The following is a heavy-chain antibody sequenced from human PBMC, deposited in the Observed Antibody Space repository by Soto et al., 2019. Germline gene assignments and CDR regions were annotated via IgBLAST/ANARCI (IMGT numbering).Heavy chain of an antibody. CDR2: IDPVDSYA. V-gene: IGHV5-10-1*01. J-gene: IGHJ5*02. D-gene: IGHD6-13*01. CDR1: GFSFTNYW. CDR3: ARIESIARNWLDT. Sequence: PGESLKISCKGSGFSFTNYWISWVRQMPGKGLEWMGNIDPVDSYANYSPSFQGHVTFSVDTSISTAYLQWSSLKASDTAMYFCARIESIARNWLDTWGQGTLVTVSS.